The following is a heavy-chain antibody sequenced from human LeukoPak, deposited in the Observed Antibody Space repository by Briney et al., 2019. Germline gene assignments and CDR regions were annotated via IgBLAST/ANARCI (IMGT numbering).Heavy chain of an antibody. CDR2: ISGSGHDT. D-gene: IGHD2-15*01. CDR3: VKGAVGFCNDFSCYKSLYFDF. J-gene: IGHJ4*02. V-gene: IGHV3-23*01. CDR1: GFTFSSYA. Sequence: PGGSLRLSCAASGFTFSSYAMAWVRQRPGKGLEWVSGISGSGHDTYYAGPVKGRVTISRDNSKNTLYLQMNSLRAEDTAVYHCVKGAVGFCNDFSCYKSLYFDFWGQGTLVTVSS.